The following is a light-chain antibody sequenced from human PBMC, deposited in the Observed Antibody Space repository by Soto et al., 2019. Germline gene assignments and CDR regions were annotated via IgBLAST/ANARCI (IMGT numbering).Light chain of an antibody. V-gene: IGLV2-14*01. CDR1: SSDVGGYNY. Sequence: QSVLTQPASASGSPGQSITISCTGTSSDVGGYNYVSWYQQHPGKAPKLMIYEVSNRPSGVSNRFSGSKSGNTASLTISGLQAEDEADYYCSSYTVFGGGTKLTVL. CDR3: SSYTV. J-gene: IGLJ2*01. CDR2: EVS.